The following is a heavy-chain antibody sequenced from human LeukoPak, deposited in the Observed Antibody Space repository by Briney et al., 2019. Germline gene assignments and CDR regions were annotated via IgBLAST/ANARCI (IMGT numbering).Heavy chain of an antibody. CDR1: GFTFSSYA. Sequence: GGSLRLSCVASGFTFSSYAMTWVRQAPGKGLEWVSSIGGSDSSTYYEDSVKGRFTISRDNSKNTLYLQMNSLRAEDTAVSYCAKVSIWGKGTMVTVSS. V-gene: IGHV3-23*01. CDR3: AKVSI. J-gene: IGHJ3*02. CDR2: IGGSDSST.